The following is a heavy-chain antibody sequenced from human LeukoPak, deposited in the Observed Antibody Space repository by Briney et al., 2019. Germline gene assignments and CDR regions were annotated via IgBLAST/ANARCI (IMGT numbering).Heavy chain of an antibody. CDR2: INWNGGST. Sequence: GGSLRLSCAASGFTFSSYSMNWVRQAPGKGLEWVSGINWNGGSTGYADSVKGRFTISRDNAKNSLYLQMNSLRAEDTALYYCARTRSDYYDSSGYHYPYYYYYYMDVWGKGTTVTVSS. CDR3: ARTRSDYYDSSGYHYPYYYYYYMDV. V-gene: IGHV3-20*04. D-gene: IGHD3-22*01. CDR1: GFTFSSYS. J-gene: IGHJ6*03.